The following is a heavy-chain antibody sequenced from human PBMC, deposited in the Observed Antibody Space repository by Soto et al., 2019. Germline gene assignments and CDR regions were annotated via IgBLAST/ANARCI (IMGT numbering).Heavy chain of an antibody. J-gene: IGHJ6*02. D-gene: IGHD3-3*01. V-gene: IGHV3-48*02. CDR3: AREDDLRITIFGVVPYGMDV. CDR2: ISSSSSTI. Sequence: PGGSLRLSCAASGFTFSSYSMNWVRQAPGKGLEWVSYISSSSSTIYYADSVKGRFTISRDNAKNSLYLQMNSLRDEDTAVYYCAREDDLRITIFGVVPYGMDVWGQGTTVTVSS. CDR1: GFTFSSYS.